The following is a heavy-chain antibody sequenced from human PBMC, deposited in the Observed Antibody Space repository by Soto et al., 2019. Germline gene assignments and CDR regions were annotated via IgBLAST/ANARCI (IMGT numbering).Heavy chain of an antibody. J-gene: IGHJ3*02. V-gene: IGHV3-7*01. D-gene: IGHD6-19*01. CDR2: IKQDGSEK. CDR1: GFTFSSYW. CDR3: ARDRAVAGPEAFDI. Sequence: EVQLVESGGGLVQPGGSLRLSCAASGFTFSSYWMSWVRQAPGKGLEWVANIKQDGSEKYYVDSVKGRFTISRDNAKNSLYLQMSSLRAEDTAVYYCARDRAVAGPEAFDIWGQGTMVTVSS.